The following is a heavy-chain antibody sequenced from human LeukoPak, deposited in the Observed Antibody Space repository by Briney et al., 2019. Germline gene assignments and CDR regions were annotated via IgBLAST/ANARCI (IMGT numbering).Heavy chain of an antibody. CDR1: GFTFNKYD. V-gene: IGHV3-13*01. CDR3: ARDAGEAVTGTIYDC. J-gene: IGHJ4*02. CDR2: IGTTGDT. Sequence: PGGSLRLSCAASGFTFNKYDMHWVRQRTGEGLEWVSVIGTTGDTFYSDSVKGRFTISRENPETSLNLQMDSLRAEDTAVYYCARDAGEAVTGTIYDCWGQGTLVTVSS. D-gene: IGHD6-19*01.